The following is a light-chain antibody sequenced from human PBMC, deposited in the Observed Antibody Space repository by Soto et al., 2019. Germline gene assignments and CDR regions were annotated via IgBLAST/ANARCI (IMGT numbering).Light chain of an antibody. CDR2: DAS. Sequence: EIVLTQSPATLSLSPGERATLSCRASQSVSSYLAWYQQKPGQAPRLLIYDASNRATGIPARFIGSGSGTDFTLTISSLEPEDFAVYYCQQRSNWRWTFGQGTKVEIK. CDR1: QSVSSY. CDR3: QQRSNWRWT. J-gene: IGKJ1*01. V-gene: IGKV3-11*01.